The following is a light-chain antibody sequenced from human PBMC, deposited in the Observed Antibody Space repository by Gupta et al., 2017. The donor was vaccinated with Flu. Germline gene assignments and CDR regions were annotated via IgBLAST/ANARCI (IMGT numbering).Light chain of an antibody. CDR2: GAS. V-gene: IGKV3-20*01. Sequence: PGTLSLSPGERATLSCRASQTCSSFSAWYQQKPGQAPRRLIYGASSRATGVPDRFSGSGSATEFTLTISRVEPEDSAVYYCQQYGIGRVALGGGTKVEIK. J-gene: IGKJ4*01. CDR3: QQYGIGRVA. CDR1: QTCSSF.